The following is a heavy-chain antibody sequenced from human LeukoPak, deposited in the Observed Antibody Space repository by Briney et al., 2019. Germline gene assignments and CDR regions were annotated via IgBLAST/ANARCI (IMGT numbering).Heavy chain of an antibody. CDR3: ARVLVTIFGVVIPFDY. D-gene: IGHD3-3*01. V-gene: IGHV1-2*02. Sequence: ASVKVSCKASGYTFTGYYMHWVRQAPGQGLEWMGWINPNSGGTNYAQKFQGRVTMTRDTSISTAYMELSRLRSDDTAVYYCARVLVTIFGVVIPFDYWGQGTLVTFSS. J-gene: IGHJ4*02. CDR2: INPNSGGT. CDR1: GYTFTGYY.